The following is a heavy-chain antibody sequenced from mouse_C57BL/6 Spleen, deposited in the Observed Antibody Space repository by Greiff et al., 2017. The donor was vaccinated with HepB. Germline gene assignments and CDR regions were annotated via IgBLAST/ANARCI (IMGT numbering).Heavy chain of an antibody. CDR2: ISSGGSYT. CDR1: GFTFSSYG. J-gene: IGHJ2*01. Sequence: EVQLVESGGDLVKPGGSLKLSCAASGFTFSSYGMSWVRQTPDKRLEWVATISSGGSYTYYPDSVKGRFTISRDNAKNTLYLQMSSLKSEDTAMYYCARQRDSSGPYFDYWGQGTTLTVSS. D-gene: IGHD3-2*02. V-gene: IGHV5-6*01. CDR3: ARQRDSSGPYFDY.